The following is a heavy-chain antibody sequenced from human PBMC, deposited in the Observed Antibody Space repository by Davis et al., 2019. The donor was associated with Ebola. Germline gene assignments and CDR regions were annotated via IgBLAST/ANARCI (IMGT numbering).Heavy chain of an antibody. CDR3: ARGGYFLY. V-gene: IGHV7-4-1*02. CDR2: INTNTGNP. CDR1: AYISTSYA. J-gene: IGHJ4*02. Sequence: AASALVFCKASAYISTSYAMNWVRQAPGQGLEWLGWINTNTGNPTYAQGFTGRFVFSLDTSVSTAYLQISSLKAEDTAVYYCARGGYFLYWGQGTLVTVSS.